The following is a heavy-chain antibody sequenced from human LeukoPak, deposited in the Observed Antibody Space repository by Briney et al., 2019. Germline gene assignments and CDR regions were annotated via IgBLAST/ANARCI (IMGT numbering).Heavy chain of an antibody. Sequence: GGSLRLSCAASGFTFSDHYMSWIRQAPGKGLEWVSYISGSGSTIYYADSVKGRFTISRDNAKNSLYLQMNSLRAEGTAVYYCARENSNNYYYYMDVWGKGTTVTVSS. CDR1: GFTFSDHY. CDR2: ISGSGSTI. J-gene: IGHJ6*03. CDR3: ARENSNNYYYYMDV. D-gene: IGHD4-11*01. V-gene: IGHV3-11*01.